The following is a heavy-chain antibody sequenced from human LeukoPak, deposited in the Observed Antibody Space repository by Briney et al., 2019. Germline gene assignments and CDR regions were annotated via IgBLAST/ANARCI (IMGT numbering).Heavy chain of an antibody. CDR3: ARDGTSGSYYGSAFDI. V-gene: IGHV4-4*07. Sequence: SETLSLTCTVPGGSISSYYWSWIRQPAGKGLEWIGRIYTSGSTNYNPSLKSRVTMSVDTSKNQFSLKLSSVTAADTAVYYCARDGTSGSYYGSAFDIWGQGTMVTVSS. CDR2: IYTSGST. CDR1: GGSISSYY. J-gene: IGHJ3*02. D-gene: IGHD1-26*01.